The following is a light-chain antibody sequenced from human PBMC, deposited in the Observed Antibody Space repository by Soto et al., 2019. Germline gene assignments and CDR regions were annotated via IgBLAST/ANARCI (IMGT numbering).Light chain of an antibody. V-gene: IGLV1-44*01. CDR3: AAWDDSLGAYV. Sequence: QSLLTQPPSASATPGQRVTISCSGSNSNIGTNTVNWYQQLPGTAPRLLIYTNNQRPSGVPQRFSGSKTGTSASLAIGGLQSEDGADYYCAAWDDSLGAYVFGTGTKLTV. CDR2: TNN. J-gene: IGLJ1*01. CDR1: NSNIGTNT.